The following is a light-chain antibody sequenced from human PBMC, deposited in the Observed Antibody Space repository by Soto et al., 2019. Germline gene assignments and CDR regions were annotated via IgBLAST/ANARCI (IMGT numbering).Light chain of an antibody. J-gene: IGKJ2*01. CDR2: WAS. Sequence: DIVMTQSPDSLAVSLGERATINCKSSQSILYSSNNKNYLAWYQQTPGQPPKLLIYWASTRESGVPDRFSGSGSGTDFTLTISSLQAEDVAVYYCQPYYSTPHTFGQGTKLEIK. CDR1: QSILYSSNNKNY. V-gene: IGKV4-1*01. CDR3: QPYYSTPHT.